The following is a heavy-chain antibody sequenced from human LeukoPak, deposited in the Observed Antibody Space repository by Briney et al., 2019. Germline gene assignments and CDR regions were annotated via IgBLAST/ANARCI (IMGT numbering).Heavy chain of an antibody. D-gene: IGHD6-13*01. CDR3: ATYDQKLAFDN. CDR2: MYTDGST. Sequence: SETLSLTCTVSGGSVSSSNYYWSWIRQPAGKELEWIGRMYTDGSTNYNPFLNSRVTMSVDTSEKHFSLRLNSVTAADTAVYYCATYDQKLAFDNWGQGTLVTVSS. CDR1: GGSVSSSNYY. V-gene: IGHV4-61*02. J-gene: IGHJ4*02.